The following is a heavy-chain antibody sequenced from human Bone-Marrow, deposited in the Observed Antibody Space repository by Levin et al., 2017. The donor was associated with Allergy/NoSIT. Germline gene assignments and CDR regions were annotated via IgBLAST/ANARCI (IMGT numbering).Heavy chain of an antibody. CDR2: IFNIGSV. J-gene: IGHJ6*03. CDR3: ARLTRPMVRGSTFYMDV. CDR1: GGSVNDGSHY. D-gene: IGHD3-10*01. Sequence: PSETLSLTCTVSGGSVNDGSHYWTWIRQPAEKGLEWIGRIFNIGSVNYNPSLKGRVTMSVDTSKNQFSLELTSVTAADTAIYYCARLTRPMVRGSTFYMDVWGKGTTVTVSS. V-gene: IGHV4-61*02.